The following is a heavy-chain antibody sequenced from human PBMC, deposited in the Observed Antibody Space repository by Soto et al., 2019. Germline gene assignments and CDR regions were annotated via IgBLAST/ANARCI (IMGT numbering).Heavy chain of an antibody. D-gene: IGHD3-9*01. Sequence: PSETLSLTCAVSGGSISSSNWWSWVRQPPGKGLEWIGEIYHSGSTNYNPSLKSRVTISVDKSKNQFSLKLSSVTAADTAVYYCARVDYDILPGQLDAFDIWGQGTMVS. J-gene: IGHJ3*02. CDR2: IYHSGST. CDR3: ARVDYDILPGQLDAFDI. V-gene: IGHV4-4*02. CDR1: GGSISSSNW.